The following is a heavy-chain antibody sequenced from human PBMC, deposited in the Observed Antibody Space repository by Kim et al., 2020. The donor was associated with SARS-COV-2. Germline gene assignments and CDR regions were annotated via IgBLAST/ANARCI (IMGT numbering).Heavy chain of an antibody. CDR3: ARDHSTAGYYPYGLNV. V-gene: IGHV1-2*02. D-gene: IGHD3-22*01. Sequence: ASVKVSCKASGYTFTTYFIHWVRQAPGQRPEWMGWINPDNGDTTYAQKFQGRVTMTRDTSISVAYLDLSSLKSDDTAVYYCARDHSTAGYYPYGLNVWGQGTTVTVSS. J-gene: IGHJ6*02. CDR1: GYTFTTYF. CDR2: INPDNGDT.